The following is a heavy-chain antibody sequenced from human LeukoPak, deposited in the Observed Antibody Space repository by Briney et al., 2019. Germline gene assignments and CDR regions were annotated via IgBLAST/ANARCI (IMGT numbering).Heavy chain of an antibody. V-gene: IGHV3-11*01. J-gene: IGHJ4*02. CDR2: ISSSGSTI. D-gene: IGHD3-3*01. CDR1: GFTFSDYY. Sequence: NPGVSLRLSCAASGFTFSDYYMSWIRQAPGKGLEWVSYISSSGSTIYYADSVKGRFTISRDNAKNSLYLQMNSLRAEDTAVYYCARDLRFEGNYYFDYWGQGTLVTVSS. CDR3: ARDLRFEGNYYFDY.